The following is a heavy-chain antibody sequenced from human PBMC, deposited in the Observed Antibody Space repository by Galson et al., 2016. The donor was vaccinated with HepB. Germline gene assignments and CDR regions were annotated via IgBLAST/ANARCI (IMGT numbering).Heavy chain of an antibody. CDR2: ISDSGI. D-gene: IGHD3-9*01. V-gene: IGHV3-48*02. CDR1: GFSFSYHV. Sequence: SLRLSCAASGFSFSYHVMNWVRQAPGKGLEWVSCISDSGIYYADSVRGRFTISRDNAKETLYLQMDSLRDEDTALYFCARGGLRYWLDLWGQGTQVTVSS. J-gene: IGHJ4*02. CDR3: ARGGLRYWLDL.